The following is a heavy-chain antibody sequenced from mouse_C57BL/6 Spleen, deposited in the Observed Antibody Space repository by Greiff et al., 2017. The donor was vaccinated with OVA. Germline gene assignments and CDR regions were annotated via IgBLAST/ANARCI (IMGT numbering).Heavy chain of an antibody. J-gene: IGHJ4*01. CDR1: GFSLTSYG. D-gene: IGHD1-1*01. Sequence: QVQLKESGPGLVAPSQSLSITCTVSGFSLTSYGVHWVRQPPGKGLEWLVVIWSDGSTTYNSALKSRLSISKDNSKSQVFLKMNSLQTDDTAMYYCARHYYGSSDAMDYWGQGTSVTVSS. V-gene: IGHV2-6*03. CDR2: IWSDGST. CDR3: ARHYYGSSDAMDY.